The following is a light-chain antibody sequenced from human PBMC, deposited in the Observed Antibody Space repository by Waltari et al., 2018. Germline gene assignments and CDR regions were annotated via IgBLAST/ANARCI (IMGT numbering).Light chain of an antibody. CDR1: INDVGAYDF. CDR2: DVS. CDR3: GSYTASDTWV. J-gene: IGLJ3*02. V-gene: IGLV2-14*01. Sequence: QSALTQPASVSGSPGQSITISCTGTINDVGAYDFVSWYQHHPGKAPRLIIYDVSARPSGVSKRVSGARSANTASLASSGLQAEDEAHYYCGSYTASDTWVFGGGTQVTVL.